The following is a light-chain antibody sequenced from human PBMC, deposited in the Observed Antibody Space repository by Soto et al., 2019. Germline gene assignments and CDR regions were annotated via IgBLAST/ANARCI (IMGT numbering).Light chain of an antibody. CDR1: QSVSSSY. V-gene: IGKV3-20*01. CDR3: QQYGSSPRT. Sequence: EIVLTQSPGTLSLSPGERATLSCRASQSVSSSYLAWYQHKPGQAPRLLIYRASGRATGIPDRFSGSGSGTDFTLTISRLEPEDFAVYYCQQYGSSPRTFGQGTKVDI. CDR2: RAS. J-gene: IGKJ1*01.